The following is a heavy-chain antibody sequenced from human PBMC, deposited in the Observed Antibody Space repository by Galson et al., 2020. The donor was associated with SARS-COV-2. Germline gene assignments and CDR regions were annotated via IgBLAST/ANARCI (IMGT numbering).Heavy chain of an antibody. CDR1: GGSFSGYY. Sequence: SETLSLTRAVYGGSFSGYYWSWIRQPPGKGLEWIGEINHSGSTNYNPSLKSRVTISVDTSKNQFSLKLSSVTAADTAVYYCARSLRITIFGVVPGYFDYWGQGTLVTVSS. V-gene: IGHV4-34*01. D-gene: IGHD3-3*01. J-gene: IGHJ4*02. CDR2: INHSGST. CDR3: ARSLRITIFGVVPGYFDY.